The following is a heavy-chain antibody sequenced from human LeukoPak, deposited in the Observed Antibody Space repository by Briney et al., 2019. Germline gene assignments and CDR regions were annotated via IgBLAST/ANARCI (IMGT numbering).Heavy chain of an antibody. Sequence: GGSLRLSCAASGFTFSSYGMHWVRQAPGKGLEWVAVIWYDGSNKYYADSVEGRFTISRDNSKNTLYLQMNSLRAEDTAVYYCARADSSGYYSANPDYWGQGTLVTVSS. CDR1: GFTFSSYG. D-gene: IGHD3-22*01. CDR2: IWYDGSNK. CDR3: ARADSSGYYSANPDY. J-gene: IGHJ4*02. V-gene: IGHV3-33*01.